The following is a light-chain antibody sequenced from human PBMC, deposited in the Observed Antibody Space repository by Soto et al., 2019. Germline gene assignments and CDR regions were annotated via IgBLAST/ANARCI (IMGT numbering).Light chain of an antibody. CDR3: QQRSNLIT. Sequence: ALRMTQSPSSLSSSTGDRVTITCRASQGISSYLAWYQQKPGKAPKLLIYAASTLQSGVQSRFSGSGSGTDSTLTIRSLEPEDFAVYYCQQRSNLITCGQGTRLEIK. CDR1: QGISSY. J-gene: IGKJ5*01. CDR2: AAS. V-gene: IGKV1-8*01.